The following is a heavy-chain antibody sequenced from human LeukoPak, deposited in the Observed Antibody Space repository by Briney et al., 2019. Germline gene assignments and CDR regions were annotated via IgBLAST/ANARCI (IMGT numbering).Heavy chain of an antibody. CDR1: GGSISSYY. J-gene: IGHJ2*01. Sequence: SETLSLTCSVSGGSISSYYWNWIRQSPGQGLDWIGYIAYNGRTRYGPSIKSRVTLSVDTSKKTFSLKLRSVTAADTAVYYCARDPREHYVFWSGRPHWNFDLWGRGTPVTVSS. CDR3: ARDPREHYVFWSGRPHWNFDL. D-gene: IGHD3-3*01. V-gene: IGHV4-59*01. CDR2: IAYNGRT.